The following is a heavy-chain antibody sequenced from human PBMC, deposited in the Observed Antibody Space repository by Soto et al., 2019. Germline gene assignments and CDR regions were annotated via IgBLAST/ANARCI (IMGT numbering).Heavy chain of an antibody. V-gene: IGHV3-30*18. CDR2: ISYDGSNK. CDR3: AKTLTNATY. CDR1: GFTFSSYG. D-gene: IGHD1-1*01. J-gene: IGHJ4*02. Sequence: GGSRRLSCAASGFTFSSYGMHWVRQAPGKGLEWVAVISYDGSNKYYADSVKGRFTISRGNSKNTLYLQMNSLRAEDTAVYYCAKTLTNATYWGQGTLVTVSS.